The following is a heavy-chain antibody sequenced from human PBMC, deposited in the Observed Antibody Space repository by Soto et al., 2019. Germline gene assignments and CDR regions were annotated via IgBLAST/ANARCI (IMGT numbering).Heavy chain of an antibody. CDR3: ARDSGGGVDP. Sequence: SETLSLTCAVSGGSISGGGYSWSWIRQPPGKGLEWIGYVYDSGSTSYNPSLKSRVTISVDRSKNQFSLKLNSVTAADTAVYYCARDSGGGVDPWGQGTLVTVSS. CDR1: GGSISGGGYS. CDR2: VYDSGST. V-gene: IGHV4-30-2*01. J-gene: IGHJ5*02. D-gene: IGHD2-15*01.